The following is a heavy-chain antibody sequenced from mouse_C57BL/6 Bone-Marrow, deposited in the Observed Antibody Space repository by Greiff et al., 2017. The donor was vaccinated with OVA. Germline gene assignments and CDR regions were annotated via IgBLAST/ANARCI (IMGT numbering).Heavy chain of an antibody. J-gene: IGHJ1*03. Sequence: EVQGVESGGGLVKPGGSLKLSCAASGFTFSDYGMHWVRQAPEKGLEWVAYISSGSSTIYYAATVKGRFTISRDHAQNTLFLQMDSLRSEDTDMYYCARINYWYFDVWGTGTTVTVSS. CDR3: ARINYWYFDV. V-gene: IGHV5-17*01. CDR2: ISSGSSTI. CDR1: GFTFSDYG.